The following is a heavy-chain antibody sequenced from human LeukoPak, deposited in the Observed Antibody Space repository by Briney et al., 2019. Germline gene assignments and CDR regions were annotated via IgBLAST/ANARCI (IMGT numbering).Heavy chain of an antibody. J-gene: IGHJ4*02. CDR3: ARDHDYEGLKGNY. CDR2: IYSDNT. V-gene: IGHV3-53*01. D-gene: IGHD3-16*01. Sequence: GGSLRPSCTVSGSTVSSNSMSWVRQAPGKGLEWVSFIYSDNTHYSDSVKGRFTISRDNSKNTLYLQMNSLRAEDTAVYYCARDHDYEGLKGNYWGRGTMVTVSS. CDR1: GSTVSSNS.